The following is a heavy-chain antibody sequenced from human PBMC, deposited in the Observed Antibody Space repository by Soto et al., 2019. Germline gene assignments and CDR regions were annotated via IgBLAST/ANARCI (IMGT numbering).Heavy chain of an antibody. D-gene: IGHD5-12*01. Sequence: PGESLKISWKGSGYSFTSYWSGWVRQMPGKGLGWMGIIYPGDSDTRYSPSFQGQVTISADKSISTAYLQWSSLKASDTAMYYCARWAVATIGAFDIWGQGTMVTVSS. J-gene: IGHJ3*02. CDR2: IYPGDSDT. CDR3: ARWAVATIGAFDI. CDR1: GYSFTSYW. V-gene: IGHV5-51*01.